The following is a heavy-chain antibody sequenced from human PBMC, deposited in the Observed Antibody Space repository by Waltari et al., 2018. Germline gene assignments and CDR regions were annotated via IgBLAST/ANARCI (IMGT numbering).Heavy chain of an antibody. Sequence: EVQLVQSGAEVKKPGATVKISCKVSGYTFTDYYMHWVQQGPGKGLEWLGLVDPEDGETIDAEKFHGRVTITAETSTDTAYMELSSLRAEDTAVYYCATAPRGSYAYLGQVTLVTVSS. J-gene: IGHJ4*02. CDR1: GYTFTDYY. CDR3: ATAPRGSYAY. V-gene: IGHV1-69-2*01. D-gene: IGHD1-26*01. CDR2: VDPEDGET.